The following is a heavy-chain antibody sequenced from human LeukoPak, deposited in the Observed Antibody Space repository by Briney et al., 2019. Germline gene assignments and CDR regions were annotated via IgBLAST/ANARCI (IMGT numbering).Heavy chain of an antibody. CDR3: ARRLVSDWYAMDY. J-gene: IGHJ4*02. V-gene: IGHV3-53*01. CDR1: GFSVSTTY. D-gene: IGHD6-19*01. CDR2: IYTGGST. Sequence: PGGSLRLSCAANGFSVSTTYLSWVRQAPGKGLEWVSVIYTGGSTYYADSVKGRFTISRDNSTPPLYLQMSSLRAEDMAVYYCARRLVSDWYAMDYWGQGALVTVSS.